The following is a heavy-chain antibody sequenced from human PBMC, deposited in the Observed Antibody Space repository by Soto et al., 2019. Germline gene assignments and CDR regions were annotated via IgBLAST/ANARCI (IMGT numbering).Heavy chain of an antibody. CDR2: ITSSSNYI. D-gene: IGHD6-13*01. V-gene: IGHV3-21*04. CDR3: AKLGAGTIY. Sequence: PGGSLRLSCAASGFTFNVYSLNWVRQAPGKGLEWVSSITSSSNYIYYADSVKGRFTISRDNAKNTLYLQMNSLRAEDTALYYCAKLGAGTIYWGQGTPVTVSS. CDR1: GFTFNVYS. J-gene: IGHJ4*02.